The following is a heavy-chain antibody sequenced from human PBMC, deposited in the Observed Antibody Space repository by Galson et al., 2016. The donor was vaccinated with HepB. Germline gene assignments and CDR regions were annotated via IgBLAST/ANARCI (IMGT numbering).Heavy chain of an antibody. CDR2: ITNSGTHI. CDR1: GFTFSDYY. Sequence: SLRLSCAASGFTFSDYYMNWIRQAPGKGLEWVAHITNSGTHIYYAASVKGRFTTSRDNAKNLLFLQMNRLRAEDSALYYCATSKTEKTPYYYGMDVWGHGTTVIVSS. D-gene: IGHD4-23*01. V-gene: IGHV3-11*01. J-gene: IGHJ6*02. CDR3: ATSKTEKTPYYYGMDV.